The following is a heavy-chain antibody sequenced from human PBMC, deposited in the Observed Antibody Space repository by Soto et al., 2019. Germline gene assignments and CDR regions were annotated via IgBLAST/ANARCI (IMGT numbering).Heavy chain of an antibody. CDR3: AKASAIVVVVAAFDY. CDR1: GFTFSSYV. V-gene: IGHV3-23*01. Sequence: PGGSLRLSCAASGFTFSSYVMSWVRQAPGKGLEWVSAISGSGGSTYYADSVKGRFTISRDNSKNTLYLQMNSLRAEDTAVYYCAKASAIVVVVAAFDYWSQGTLVTVSS. CDR2: ISGSGGST. D-gene: IGHD2-15*01. J-gene: IGHJ4*02.